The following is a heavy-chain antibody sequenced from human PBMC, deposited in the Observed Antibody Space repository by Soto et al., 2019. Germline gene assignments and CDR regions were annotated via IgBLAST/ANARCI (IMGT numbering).Heavy chain of an antibody. D-gene: IGHD2-2*03. Sequence: EVQLVESGGGLVQPGGSLRVSCAASGFSISSYWMHWVRQAPGKGLVWVSRINNDGSDTDYADSVRGRFTISRDNAMNTLYLQWDSLRAEDTAVYYCVRGPLDLAVVPGAMLYWGQGTLVAVSS. V-gene: IGHV3-74*01. CDR2: INNDGSDT. CDR1: GFSISSYW. J-gene: IGHJ4*02. CDR3: VRGPLDLAVVPGAMLY.